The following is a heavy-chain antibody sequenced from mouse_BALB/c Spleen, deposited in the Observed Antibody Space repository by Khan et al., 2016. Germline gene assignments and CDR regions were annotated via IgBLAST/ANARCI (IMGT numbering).Heavy chain of an antibody. CDR3: DVYRDCDGSSRYCDV. CDR1: GYTFTNYG. V-gene: IGHV9-3-1*01. Sequence: QIQLVQSGPELKKPGKTVKISCKAAGYTFTNYGMNWVKQAPGKGLKWKGWINTYSGESTYADDFKGRFAFSLETSANTAYLQINNLKNEDTAPYVCDVYRDCDGSSRYCDVWGAGTTGTVSS. J-gene: IGHJ1*01. CDR2: INTYSGES. D-gene: IGHD1-1*01.